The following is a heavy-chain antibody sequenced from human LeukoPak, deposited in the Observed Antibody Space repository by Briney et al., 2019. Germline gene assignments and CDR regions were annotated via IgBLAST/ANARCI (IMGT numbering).Heavy chain of an antibody. J-gene: IGHJ6*02. CDR1: GGSVSSSSYY. Sequence: SETLSLTCTVSGGSVSSSSYYWSWIRQPPGKGLEWIGYIYNSGSTTYSPSLKSRATISVDTSKNQFSLKLSSVTAADTAVYYCARVDEGGYYYYGMDVWGQGTTVTVSS. CDR2: IYNSGST. D-gene: IGHD3-16*01. V-gene: IGHV4-61*01. CDR3: ARVDEGGYYYYGMDV.